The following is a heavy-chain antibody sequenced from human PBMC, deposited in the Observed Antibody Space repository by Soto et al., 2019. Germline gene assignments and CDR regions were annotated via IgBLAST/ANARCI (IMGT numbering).Heavy chain of an antibody. J-gene: IGHJ4*02. CDR2: ILPVFDEL. D-gene: IGHD3-22*01. CDR1: GGTFKNYA. CDR3: ARASDTRGYYF. Sequence: QVQLVQSESEVKKPGSSVKVSCKVSGGTFKNYAISWVRQAPGQGLEWVGGILPVFDELNYAPKLQGRVTITADEVTSTAHLELGRMTSEDTAVYVCARASDTRGYYFWGQGTLVTVSS. V-gene: IGHV1-69*01.